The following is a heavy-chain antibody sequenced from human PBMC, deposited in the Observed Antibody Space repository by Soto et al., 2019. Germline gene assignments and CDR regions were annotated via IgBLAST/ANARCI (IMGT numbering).Heavy chain of an antibody. CDR2: ISSSSSYI. D-gene: IGHD3-10*01. CDR3: ARGRDGYNSGEIDY. V-gene: IGHV3-21*01. J-gene: IGHJ4*02. CDR1: GVTFSSYS. Sequence: GRSLRLSCAASGVTFSSYSRNWIRQTPGKGLEWVSSISSSSSYIYYADSVKGRFTISRDNAKNSLYLQMNSLRAEDTAVYYCARGRDGYNSGEIDYWGQGTLVTVSS.